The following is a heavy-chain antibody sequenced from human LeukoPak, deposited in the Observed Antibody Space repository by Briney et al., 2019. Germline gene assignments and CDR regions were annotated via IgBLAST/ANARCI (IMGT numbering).Heavy chain of an antibody. CDR1: GFTFSRYW. CDR3: IRDYGAVGATNAFDI. D-gene: IGHD1-26*01. J-gene: IGHJ3*02. Sequence: TGGSLRLSCAVSGFTFSRYWMHWVRQAPGKGLVWVSQINGDGSSTSYADFVKGRFTISRDNAKNTLYLQMNSLRVEDTAVYYCIRDYGAVGATNAFDIWGQGTMVTVSA. CDR2: INGDGSST. V-gene: IGHV3-74*01.